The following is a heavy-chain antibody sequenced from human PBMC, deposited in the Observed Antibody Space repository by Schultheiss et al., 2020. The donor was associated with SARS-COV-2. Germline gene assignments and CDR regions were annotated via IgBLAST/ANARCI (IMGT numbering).Heavy chain of an antibody. CDR3: ARGRTLRFSEAWFDP. CDR1: GYGISSGYY. CDR2: IYYSGST. J-gene: IGHJ5*02. D-gene: IGHD3-3*01. Sequence: SETLSLTCAVSGYGISSGYYWDWIRQSPGKGLEWIGSIYYSGSTSYNPSLKSRVTISVDTSKNQFSLKLKSVTGADTAVFYCARGRTLRFSEAWFDPWGQGTLVTVSS. V-gene: IGHV4-38-2*01.